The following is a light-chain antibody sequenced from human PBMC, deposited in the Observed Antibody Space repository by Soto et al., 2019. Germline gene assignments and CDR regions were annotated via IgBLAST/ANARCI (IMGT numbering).Light chain of an antibody. CDR1: SSDVGGYNY. V-gene: IGLV2-14*01. CDR3: SSYTSSSTV. J-gene: IGLJ7*01. Sequence: QSALTQPASVSGSPGQSITISCTGTSSDVGGYNYVSWYQQHPGKAPKLMIYDVSNRPSGVSNRFSGSKSGNTASLTIPGLQAEDEADYYCSSYTSSSTVFGGGTQLTVL. CDR2: DVS.